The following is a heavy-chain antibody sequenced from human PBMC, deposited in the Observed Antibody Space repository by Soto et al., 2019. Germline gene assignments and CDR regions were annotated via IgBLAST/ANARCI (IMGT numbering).Heavy chain of an antibody. CDR3: ARLLAVLFGLAGVQCNLFAL. D-gene: IGHD6-19*01. V-gene: IGHV4-39*01. CDR2: IYYSGST. Sequence: SETLSITCTVSGGSISSSSYYWGWIRQPPGKGLEWIGSIYYSGSTYYNPSLKSRVTISVDTSKNQFSLKLSSVTAADTAVYYCARLLAVLFGLAGVQCNLFALSAQGTLVTVSS. CDR1: GGSISSSSYY. J-gene: IGHJ5*02.